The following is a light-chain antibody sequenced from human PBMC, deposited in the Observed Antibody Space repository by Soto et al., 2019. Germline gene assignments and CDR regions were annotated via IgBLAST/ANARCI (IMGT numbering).Light chain of an antibody. CDR2: DAS. Sequence: EIVLTQSPATLSLSPGERATLSCRASQSVSSYLAWYQQKPGQAPRLLIYDASNRATGIPVRFSGSGSGTDFTLTISSLEPEDFAVYYCQQSSNWPWTFGQGTKVDI. J-gene: IGKJ1*01. CDR3: QQSSNWPWT. V-gene: IGKV3-11*01. CDR1: QSVSSY.